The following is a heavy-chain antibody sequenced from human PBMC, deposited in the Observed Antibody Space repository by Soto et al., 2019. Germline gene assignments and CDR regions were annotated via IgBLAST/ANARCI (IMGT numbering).Heavy chain of an antibody. J-gene: IGHJ6*02. V-gene: IGHV4-30-2*01. CDR2: IYHSGST. CDR3: ARGSRNYYYGMDV. CDR1: GGSISSGGYS. Sequence: SYNLSLTCAASGGSISSGGYSWSWIRQPPGKGLEWIGYIYHSGSTYYNPSLKSRVTISVDRSKNQFSLKLSSVTAADTAVYYCARGSRNYYYGMDVWGQGTTVTVSS.